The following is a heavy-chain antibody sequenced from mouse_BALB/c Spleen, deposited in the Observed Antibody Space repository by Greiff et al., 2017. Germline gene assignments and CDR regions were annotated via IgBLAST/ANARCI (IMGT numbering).Heavy chain of an antibody. Sequence: EVKLMESGGGLVQPGGSLKLSCAASGFTFSSYTMSWVRQTPEKRLEWVAYISNGGGSTYYPDTVKGRFTISRDNAKNTLYLQMSSLKSEDTAMYYCAKLGRGAMDYWGQGTSVTVSS. CDR1: GFTFSSYT. V-gene: IGHV5-12-2*01. J-gene: IGHJ4*01. CDR2: ISNGGGST. D-gene: IGHD4-1*01. CDR3: AKLGRGAMDY.